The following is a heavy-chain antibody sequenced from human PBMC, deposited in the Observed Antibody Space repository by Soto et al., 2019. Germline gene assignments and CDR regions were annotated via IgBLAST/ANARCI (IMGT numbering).Heavy chain of an antibody. J-gene: IGHJ1*01. CDR1: GYTFTSYS. CDR3: ARDTAMALPDA. V-gene: IGHV1-18*01. D-gene: IGHD5-18*01. CDR2: ISAHNGNT. Sequence: QVQLVQSGAEVKKPGASVKVSCKASGYTFTSYSITWVRQAPGQGLEWMGWISAHNGNTKYAQKLQGRVTMTTDTSTNTAYMEVRSVRSDDTAVYYGARDTAMALPDAWGQGTLVTVSS.